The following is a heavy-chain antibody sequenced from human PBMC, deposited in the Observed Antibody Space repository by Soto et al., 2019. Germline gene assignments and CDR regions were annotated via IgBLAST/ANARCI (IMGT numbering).Heavy chain of an antibody. CDR1: GGTFSSYT. D-gene: IGHD1-26*01. CDR3: ARDRRGGSYYYGMDV. CDR2: IIPILGIA. V-gene: IGHV1-69*08. J-gene: IGHJ6*02. Sequence: QVQLVQSGAEVKKPGSSVKVSCKASGGTFSSYTISWVRQAPGQGLEWMGRIIPILGIANYAQKFQGRVTITADKSTSTAYMELSSLRSEDTAVYYCARDRRGGSYYYGMDVWGQGTTVTVSS.